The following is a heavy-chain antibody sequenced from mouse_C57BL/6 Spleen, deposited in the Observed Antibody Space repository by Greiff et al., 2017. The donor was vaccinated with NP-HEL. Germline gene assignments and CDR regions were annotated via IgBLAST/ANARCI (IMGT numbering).Heavy chain of an antibody. CDR2: INPNNGGT. V-gene: IGHV1-18*01. J-gene: IGHJ2*01. CDR3: ARSKDDGYYVLYFDY. D-gene: IGHD2-3*01. Sequence: VQLQQSGPELVKPGASVKIPCKASGYTFTDYNMDWVKQSHGKSLEWIGDINPNNGGTIYNQKFKGKATLTVDKSSSTAYMELRSLTSEDTAVYYCARSKDDGYYVLYFDYWGQGTTLAVSS. CDR1: GYTFTDYN.